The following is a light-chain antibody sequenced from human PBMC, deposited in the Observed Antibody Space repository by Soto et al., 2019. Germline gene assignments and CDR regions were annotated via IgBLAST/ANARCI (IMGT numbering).Light chain of an antibody. Sequence: DIQTTHSPSSLSASVVDIVTITCRASQSISSYLNWYQQKPGRAPKLLIYDASNLEAGVPSRFRGSGSGTDFTFTISRLQPEDIATYYCQQYENLPTFGQGTKVDIK. J-gene: IGKJ1*01. V-gene: IGKV1-33*01. CDR2: DAS. CDR1: QSISSY. CDR3: QQYENLPT.